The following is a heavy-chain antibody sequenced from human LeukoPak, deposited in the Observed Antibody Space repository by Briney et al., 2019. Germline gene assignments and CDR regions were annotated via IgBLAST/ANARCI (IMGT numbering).Heavy chain of an antibody. Sequence: PSETLSLTCAVYGGSFSGYYWSWIRQPPGKGLEWIGEINHSGSTNYNPSLKSRVTISVDTSKNQFSLKLSSVTAAGTAVYYCARLSGIAAVWGQGTLVTVSS. CDR3: ARLSGIAAV. CDR2: INHSGST. D-gene: IGHD6-13*01. CDR1: GGSFSGYY. V-gene: IGHV4-34*01. J-gene: IGHJ4*02.